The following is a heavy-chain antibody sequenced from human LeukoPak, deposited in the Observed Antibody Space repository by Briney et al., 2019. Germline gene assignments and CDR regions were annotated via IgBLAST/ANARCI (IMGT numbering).Heavy chain of an antibody. D-gene: IGHD4-17*01. J-gene: IGHJ3*02. Sequence: SVKVSCEASGGTFSSYAISWVRQAPGQGLEWMGRIIPIFGTANYAQKFQGRVTITTDESTSTAYMELSSLRSEDTAVYYCATTVTTHAFDIWGQGTMVTVSS. CDR2: IIPIFGTA. V-gene: IGHV1-69*05. CDR1: GGTFSSYA. CDR3: ATTVTTHAFDI.